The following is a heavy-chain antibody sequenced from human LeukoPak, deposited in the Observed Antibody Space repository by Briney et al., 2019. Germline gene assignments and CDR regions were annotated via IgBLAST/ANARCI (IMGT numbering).Heavy chain of an antibody. V-gene: IGHV3-30*02. D-gene: IGHD1-7*01. J-gene: IGHJ4*02. CDR1: AFTFSSYG. CDR3: AKQEVDWNYVVLDY. Sequence: GGSLRLSCAASAFTFSSYGMHWVRQAPGKGLEWVAFIRYDGSNKYYADSVKGRFTISRDNSKNALYLQMNSLRAEDTAVYYCAKQEVDWNYVVLDYWGQGTLVAVSS. CDR2: IRYDGSNK.